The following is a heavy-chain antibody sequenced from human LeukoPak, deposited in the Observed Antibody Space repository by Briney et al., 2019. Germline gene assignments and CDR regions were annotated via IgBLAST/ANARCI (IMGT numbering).Heavy chain of an antibody. Sequence: ASVKVSCKASGYTFTDYYMHWVRQAPGQGLEWMGWIDPNSGGTSFAQKFQGRVTMSRDTSISTTYMDLSRLTSDDTAVYYCARAQGMVIMRETFYSDYWGQGTLVTVSS. J-gene: IGHJ4*02. CDR2: IDPNSGGT. CDR1: GYTFTDYY. D-gene: IGHD2-8*01. V-gene: IGHV1-2*02. CDR3: ARAQGMVIMRETFYSDY.